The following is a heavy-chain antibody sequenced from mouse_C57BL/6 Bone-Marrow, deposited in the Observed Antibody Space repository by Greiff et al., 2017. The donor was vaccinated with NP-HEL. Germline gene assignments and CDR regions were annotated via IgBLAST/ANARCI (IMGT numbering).Heavy chain of an antibody. J-gene: IGHJ4*01. CDR1: GFTFSSYG. V-gene: IGHV5-6*01. CDR3: ARRSDY. CDR2: ISSGGSYT. Sequence: EVQGVESGGDLVKPGGSLKLSCAASGFTFSSYGMSWVRQTPDKRLEWVATISSGGSYTYYPDSVKGRFNISRDNAKNTLYLQMSSLKSKDTAMYYCARRSDYWGQGTSVTVSS.